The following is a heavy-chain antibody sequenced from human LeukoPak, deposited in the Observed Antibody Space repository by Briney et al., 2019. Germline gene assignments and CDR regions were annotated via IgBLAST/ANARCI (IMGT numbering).Heavy chain of an antibody. J-gene: IGHJ4*02. Sequence: GGSLRLSCAASGFTFSSYAMSWVRQAPGKGLEWVSAISGSGGSTYYADSVKGRLTISRDNSKNTLYLQMNGLRAEDTAVYYCAKVPITMVRGAYAPYYFDYWGQGTLVTVSS. CDR2: ISGSGGST. V-gene: IGHV3-23*01. CDR1: GFTFSSYA. D-gene: IGHD3-10*01. CDR3: AKVPITMVRGAYAPYYFDY.